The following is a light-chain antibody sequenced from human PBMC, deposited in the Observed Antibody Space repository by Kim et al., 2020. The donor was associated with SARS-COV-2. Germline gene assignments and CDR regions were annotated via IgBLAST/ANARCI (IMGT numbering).Light chain of an antibody. CDR2: DVS. CDR1: SSDVGGYNY. Sequence: QSALTQPRSVSGSPGQAITISCTGTSSDVGGYNYVSWYQQLPGKAPKLMIYDVSERPSGVPDRFSGSKSGNTASLTVSGLQAEDEADHYCCSYAHKDLWVFGGGTQLTVL. V-gene: IGLV2-11*01. J-gene: IGLJ3*02. CDR3: CSYAHKDLWV.